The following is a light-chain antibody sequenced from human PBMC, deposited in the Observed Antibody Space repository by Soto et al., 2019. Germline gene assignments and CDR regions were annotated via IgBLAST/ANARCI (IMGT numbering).Light chain of an antibody. Sequence: QSALTQPPSASGSPGQSVTISCTGTSSDVGNSNFISWYQHYPGKAPKLMIYEVTKRPSGVPDRFSGSTSGNIVSLTVSGLQGEDEPHYYRSSYADFNNVLFGGGTKLTVL. CDR3: SSYADFNNVL. J-gene: IGLJ3*02. V-gene: IGLV2-8*01. CDR1: SSDVGNSNF. CDR2: EVT.